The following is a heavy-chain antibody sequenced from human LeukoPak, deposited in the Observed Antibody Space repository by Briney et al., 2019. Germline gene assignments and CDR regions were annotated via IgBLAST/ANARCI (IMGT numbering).Heavy chain of an antibody. J-gene: IGHJ6*03. CDR1: GFTFSSYW. Sequence: HPGGSLRLSCAASGFTFSSYWMSWVRQAPGKGLEWVANIKQDGSEKYYVDSVKGRFTISRDNAKNSLYLQMNSLRAEDTAVYYCARGVGEYSYGFQIYYYYYMDVWGKGTTVTISS. CDR3: ARGVGEYSYGFQIYYYYYMDV. D-gene: IGHD5-18*01. CDR2: IKQDGSEK. V-gene: IGHV3-7*01.